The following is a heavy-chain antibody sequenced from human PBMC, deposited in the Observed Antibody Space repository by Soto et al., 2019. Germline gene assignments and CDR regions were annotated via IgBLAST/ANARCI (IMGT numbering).Heavy chain of an antibody. CDR2: IIPILGIA. D-gene: IGHD3-3*01. V-gene: IGHV1-69*02. CDR1: GGTFSSYT. J-gene: IGHJ6*03. Sequence: ASVKVSCKASGGTFSSYTISWVRQAPGQGLEWMGRIIPILGIANYAQKFQGRVTITADKSTSTAYMELSSLRSEDTAVYYCARDYRDYDFWSGQPNSPQNYHYYMDVWGKGTTVTVSS. CDR3: ARDYRDYDFWSGQPNSPQNYHYYMDV.